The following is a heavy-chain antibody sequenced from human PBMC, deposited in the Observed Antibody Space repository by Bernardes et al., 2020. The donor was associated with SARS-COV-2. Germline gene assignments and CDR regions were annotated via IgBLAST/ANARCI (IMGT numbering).Heavy chain of an antibody. CDR2: INSDGSST. D-gene: IGHD3-22*01. CDR1: GFTFSSYW. J-gene: IGHJ3*02. CDR3: ARDTNMIVVGDAFDI. Sequence: GGSLRLSCAASGFTFSSYWMHWVRQAPGKGLVFFSRINSDGSSTSYADSVKGRFTISRDNAKNTLYLQMNSMRAEDTAVYYFARDTNMIVVGDAFDIWGQGTMVTVSS. V-gene: IGHV3-74*01.